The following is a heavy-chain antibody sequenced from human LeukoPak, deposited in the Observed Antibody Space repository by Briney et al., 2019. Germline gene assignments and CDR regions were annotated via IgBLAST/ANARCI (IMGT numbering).Heavy chain of an antibody. Sequence: GESLKISCKGSGYSFTSYWIGWVRQMPGKGLEWMGIIYPGDSDARYSPSFQGQATITADKSISTAYLQWSSLKASDTAMYYCARSGYSSSWYWFDPWGQGTLVTVSS. CDR2: IYPGDSDA. CDR1: GYSFTSYW. J-gene: IGHJ5*02. CDR3: ARSGYSSSWYWFDP. V-gene: IGHV5-51*01. D-gene: IGHD6-13*01.